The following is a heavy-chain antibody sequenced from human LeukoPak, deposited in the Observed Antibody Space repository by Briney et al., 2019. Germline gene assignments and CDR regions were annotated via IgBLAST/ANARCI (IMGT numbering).Heavy chain of an antibody. V-gene: IGHV4-34*01. Sequence: SETLSLTCAVYGGSFSGYYWSWIRQPPGKGLEWIGEINHSGSTNHNPSLKSRVTISVDTSKNQFSLKLSSVTAADTAVYYCARGTVLRWSGYYNPWGQGTLVTVSS. CDR3: ARGTVLRWSGYYNP. CDR1: GGSFSGYY. CDR2: INHSGST. D-gene: IGHD3-3*01. J-gene: IGHJ5*02.